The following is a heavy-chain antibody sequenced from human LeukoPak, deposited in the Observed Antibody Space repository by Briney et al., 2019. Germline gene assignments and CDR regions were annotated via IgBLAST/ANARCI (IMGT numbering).Heavy chain of an antibody. CDR2: IYSGGST. CDR1: GFTVSSNY. D-gene: IGHD2-2*02. Sequence: PGGSRRLSCAASGFTVSSNYMSWVRQAPGKGLEWVSVIYSGGSTYYADSVKGRFTISRDNSKNTLYLQMNSLRAEDTAVYYCAREQATAIPDWGQGTLVTVSS. J-gene: IGHJ4*02. V-gene: IGHV3-66*01. CDR3: AREQATAIPD.